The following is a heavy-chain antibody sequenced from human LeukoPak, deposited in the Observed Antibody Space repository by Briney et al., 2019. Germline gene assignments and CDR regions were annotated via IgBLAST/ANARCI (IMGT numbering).Heavy chain of an antibody. Sequence: PGGSLRLSCAASGFTFSTYTMSGVRQAPGKGREGVSTITTSDGNTYYADSVKGRFTVSRDNSKNTLFLQMNSLRAEDTAVYYCAKDGGLWVSAHWGDSWGRGTLVTVSS. CDR1: GFTFSTYT. CDR2: ITTSDGNT. CDR3: AKDGGLWVSAHWGDS. D-gene: IGHD7-27*01. V-gene: IGHV3-23*01. J-gene: IGHJ4*02.